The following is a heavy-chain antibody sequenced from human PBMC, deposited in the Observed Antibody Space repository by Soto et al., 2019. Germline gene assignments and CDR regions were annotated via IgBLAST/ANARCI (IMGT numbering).Heavy chain of an antibody. CDR2: ISSSGSTI. D-gene: IGHD3-22*01. CDR1: GFTISSYE. V-gene: IGHV3-48*03. CDR3: ARDSRDPSVRHLANTYYYDSSGAPDACDI. Sequence: PLRLSCGASGFTISSYELNSVCQAPGKVMEWVSYISSSGSTIYYADSVKGRFTISRDNAKNSLYLQMNSLRAEDTAVYYCARDSRDPSVRHLANTYYYDSSGAPDACDIWGQGTMVT. J-gene: IGHJ3*02.